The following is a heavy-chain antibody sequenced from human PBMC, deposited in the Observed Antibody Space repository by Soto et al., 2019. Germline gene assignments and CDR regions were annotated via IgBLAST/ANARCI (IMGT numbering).Heavy chain of an antibody. CDR2: LSSDGFGA. J-gene: IGHJ4*02. Sequence: LRLSRAASGFSLIPYWMHWVRQAPGRGLEWVSRLSSDGFGAAYADSVKGRFFISRDIARNTLFLQMNSLRADDTAVYYCARDLGGPDYWGRGTSVTVS. CDR1: GFSLIPYW. V-gene: IGHV3-74*03. CDR3: ARDLGGPDY. D-gene: IGHD3-16*01.